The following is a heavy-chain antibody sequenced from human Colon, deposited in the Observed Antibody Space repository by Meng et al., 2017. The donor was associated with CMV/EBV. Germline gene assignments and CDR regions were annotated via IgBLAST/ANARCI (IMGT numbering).Heavy chain of an antibody. CDR3: ARATESSSGYYFDY. J-gene: IGHJ4*02. CDR1: GFTFSSYA. Sequence: GESLKISCAASGFTFSSYAMSWVRQAPGKGLEWVSSISSGGTYYANSVKGRFTFSRDNSKNTLYLQMNSLRAEDTAVYYCARATESSSGYYFDYWGQGTLVTVSS. V-gene: IGHV3-23*01. D-gene: IGHD6-6*01. CDR2: ISSGGT.